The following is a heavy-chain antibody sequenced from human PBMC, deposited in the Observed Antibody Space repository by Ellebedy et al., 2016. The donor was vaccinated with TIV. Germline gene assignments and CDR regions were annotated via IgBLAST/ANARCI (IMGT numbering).Heavy chain of an antibody. V-gene: IGHV5-10-1*01. CDR3: ARHVNTAMTNDY. CDR1: GYSFTSYW. CDR2: IDPSDSRT. D-gene: IGHD5-18*01. J-gene: IGHJ4*02. Sequence: GGSLRLSCKASGYSFTSYWITWVRQMPGRGLEWMGRIDPSDSRTDYSPSFQGHVTISVDKSITTAYLQWSSLKASDTAMYYCARHVNTAMTNDYWGQGTLVTVSS.